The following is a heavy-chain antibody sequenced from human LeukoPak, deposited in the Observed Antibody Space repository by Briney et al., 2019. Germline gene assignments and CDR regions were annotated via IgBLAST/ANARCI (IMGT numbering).Heavy chain of an antibody. CDR2: ISGSGGST. V-gene: IGHV3-23*01. D-gene: IGHD6-13*01. J-gene: IGHJ6*02. CDR3: AKGHRIAAAGLAYYYYYGMDV. CDR1: GFTFSSYA. Sequence: PGGSLRLSCAASGFTFSSYAMSWVRQAPGKGLEWVSAISGSGGSTYYADSVKGRFTISRDNSKNTLYLQMNSLRAEDTAVYYCAKGHRIAAAGLAYYYYYGMDVWGQGTTVTVSS.